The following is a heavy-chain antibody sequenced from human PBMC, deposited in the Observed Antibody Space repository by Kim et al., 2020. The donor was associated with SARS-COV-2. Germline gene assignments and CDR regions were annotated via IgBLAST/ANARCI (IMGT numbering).Heavy chain of an antibody. Sequence: SVKVSCKASGGTFSSYAISWVRQAPGQGLEWMGGIIPIFGTANYAQKFQGRVTITADESTSTAYMELSSLRSEDTAVYYCARDRDNWNSDTSYYYYGLDVWGQGTTVTVSS. V-gene: IGHV1-69*13. CDR3: ARDRDNWNSDTSYYYYGLDV. D-gene: IGHD1-20*01. J-gene: IGHJ6*02. CDR1: GGTFSSYA. CDR2: IIPIFGTA.